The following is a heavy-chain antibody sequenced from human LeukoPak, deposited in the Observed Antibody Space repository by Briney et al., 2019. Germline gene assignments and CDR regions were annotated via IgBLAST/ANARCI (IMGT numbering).Heavy chain of an antibody. J-gene: IGHJ4*02. D-gene: IGHD3-22*01. V-gene: IGHV4-31*03. CDR1: GGSISSGGYY. Sequence: SETLSLTCTVSGGSISSGGYYWSWIRQHPGKGLEWIGYIYYSGSTYYNPSLKSRVTISVDTSKNQFSLKLSSVTAADTAVYYCARVDYYDSSVFDYWGQGTLVTVSS. CDR3: ARVDYYDSSVFDY. CDR2: IYYSGST.